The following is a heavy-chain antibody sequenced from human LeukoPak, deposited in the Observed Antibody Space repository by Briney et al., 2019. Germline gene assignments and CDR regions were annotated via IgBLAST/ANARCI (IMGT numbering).Heavy chain of an antibody. J-gene: IGHJ4*02. CDR2: IYTSGST. CDR1: GGSISSGSYY. D-gene: IGHD4-17*01. V-gene: IGHV4-61*02. CDR3: ARGGDYGDYEGY. Sequence: SQTLSLTCTVSGGSISSGSYYWSWIRQPAGMGLEWIGRIYTSGSTNYNPSLKSRVTISVDTSKNQFSLKLSSVTAADTAVYYCARGGDYGDYEGYWGQGTLVTVSS.